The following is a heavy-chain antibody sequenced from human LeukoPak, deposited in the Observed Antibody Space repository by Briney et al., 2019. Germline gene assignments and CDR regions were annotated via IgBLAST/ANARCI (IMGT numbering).Heavy chain of an antibody. V-gene: IGHV4-39*01. Sequence: PSETLSLTCNVSGGSIDSSSYSWGWIRQPPGDGLEGIGTIYYGGTIYYRPSLKSRVTISVDTSKNQFSLKMTSATDADTAVYYCARSANSGRETNYWGQGTLVTVSS. CDR2: IYYGGTI. D-gene: IGHD5-12*01. CDR1: GGSIDSSSYS. CDR3: ARSANSGRETNY. J-gene: IGHJ4*02.